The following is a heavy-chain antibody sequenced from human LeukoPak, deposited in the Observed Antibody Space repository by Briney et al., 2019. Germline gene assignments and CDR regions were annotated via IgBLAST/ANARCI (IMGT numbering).Heavy chain of an antibody. V-gene: IGHV1-2*02. D-gene: IGHD6-19*01. J-gene: IGHJ4*02. CDR1: GYTFTGYY. CDR2: INPNSGAT. Sequence: ASVKVSCTASGYTFTGYYMHWVRQAPGQGLEWMGWINPNSGATDYAQKFQDRVTVTRDTSISTAYMDLSGLRSDDTAVYYCARGIAVAGNDYWGQGTLVTVSS. CDR3: ARGIAVAGNDY.